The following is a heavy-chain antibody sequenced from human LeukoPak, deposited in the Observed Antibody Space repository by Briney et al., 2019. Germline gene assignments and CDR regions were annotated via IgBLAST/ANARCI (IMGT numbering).Heavy chain of an antibody. D-gene: IGHD3-22*01. J-gene: IGHJ4*02. Sequence: SETLSLTCAVYGGSFSGYYWSWIRQPPGKGLEWIGEINHSGSTNYNPSLQSRVTISVATSKNQFSLKLSSVTAADTAVYYCARNLYYYDSSGYSRALGYWGQGTLVTVSS. CDR1: GGSFSGYY. CDR2: INHSGST. V-gene: IGHV4-34*01. CDR3: ARNLYYYDSSGYSRALGY.